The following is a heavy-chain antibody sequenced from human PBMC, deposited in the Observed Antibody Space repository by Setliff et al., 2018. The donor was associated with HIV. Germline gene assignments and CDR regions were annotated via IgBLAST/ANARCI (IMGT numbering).Heavy chain of an antibody. Sequence: PSETLSLTCAVSGYSISSDYYWGWIRQPPGKGLEGIGSIHHTGRTYYNPSLKSRITISLDTSKNQYSMKLTSVTAADTAVYYCARGSSSGTDLAVLWGQGTLVTVSS. CDR2: IHHTGRT. D-gene: IGHD3-22*01. V-gene: IGHV4-38-2*01. CDR1: GYSISSDYY. CDR3: ARGSSSGTDLAVL. J-gene: IGHJ4*02.